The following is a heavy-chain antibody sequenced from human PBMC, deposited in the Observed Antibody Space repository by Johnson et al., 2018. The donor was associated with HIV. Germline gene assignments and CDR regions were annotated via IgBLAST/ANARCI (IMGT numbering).Heavy chain of an antibody. CDR2: IWYDGSNK. CDR1: GFIFSSYG. Sequence: QVQLVESGGGVVQPGRSLRLSCAASGFIFSSYGMHWVRQAPGKGLAWVAVIWYDGSNKYYAASVKGRCTVSRDNAKNSLYLQLTSLRAEDTAFYYCARRASGSWSFDLWGQGTMVAVSS. J-gene: IGHJ3*01. D-gene: IGHD1-26*01. V-gene: IGHV3-33*03. CDR3: ARRASGSWSFDL.